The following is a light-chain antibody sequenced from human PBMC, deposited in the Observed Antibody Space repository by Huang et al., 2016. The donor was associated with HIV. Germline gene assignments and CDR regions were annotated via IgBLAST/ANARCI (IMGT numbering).Light chain of an antibody. Sequence: IVMTQSPDSLAVSLGERATIKCKSSQSLLSASNSQHYLAWYQQKVGQPPKLLIYWASNRAPGVPDRFSGSGSGPDFSLTIANLQAEDVAIYYCQQYYTTPRTFGPGTKVEIK. J-gene: IGKJ2*01. CDR1: QSLLSASNSQHY. CDR2: WAS. V-gene: IGKV4-1*01. CDR3: QQYYTTPRT.